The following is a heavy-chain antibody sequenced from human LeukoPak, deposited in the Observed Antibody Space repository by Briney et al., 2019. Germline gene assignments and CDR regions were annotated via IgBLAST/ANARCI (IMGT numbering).Heavy chain of an antibody. V-gene: IGHV4-4*02. CDR2: IYQSGRT. CDR3: GRGDVGGSPDY. Sequence: SETLSLTCAVSGDSINSSDWWSWVRQSPGKGLEWIGEIYQSGRTNYKPSLKSRITISADKSKNQLSLKLISVTAADAAVYYCGRGDVGGSPDYGAREPLVPVSS. D-gene: IGHD3-10*02. J-gene: IGHJ4*02. CDR1: GDSINSSDW.